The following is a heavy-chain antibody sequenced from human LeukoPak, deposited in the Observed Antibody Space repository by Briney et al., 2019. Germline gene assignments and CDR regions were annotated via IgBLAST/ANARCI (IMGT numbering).Heavy chain of an antibody. CDR3: ARSASIFNDRGHFDY. CDR1: GGSISGGSYY. V-gene: IGHV4-61*02. D-gene: IGHD3-3*02. Sequence: PSQTLSLTCTVSGGSISGGSYYWSWIRQPAGKGLEWIGRVYTSGSTNYNPSLKSRVTISVDTSKNQFSLKLSSMTAADTAVYYCARSASIFNDRGHFDYWGQGTLVTVSS. J-gene: IGHJ4*02. CDR2: VYTSGST.